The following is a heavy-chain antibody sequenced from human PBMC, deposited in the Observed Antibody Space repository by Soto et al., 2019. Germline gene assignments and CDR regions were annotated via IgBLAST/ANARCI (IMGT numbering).Heavy chain of an antibody. CDR3: TSPVAGSYYYYGMDV. D-gene: IGHD6-19*01. J-gene: IGHJ6*02. CDR1: GFTFSGSA. CDR2: IRSKANSYAT. Sequence: EVQLVESGGGLVQPGGSLKLSCAASGFTFSGSAMHWVRQASGKGLEWVGRIRSKANSYATAYAASVKGRFTISRDDSKNTAYLKMKSLKTEDTAVDYCTSPVAGSYYYYGMDVWGQGTTVTVSS. V-gene: IGHV3-73*02.